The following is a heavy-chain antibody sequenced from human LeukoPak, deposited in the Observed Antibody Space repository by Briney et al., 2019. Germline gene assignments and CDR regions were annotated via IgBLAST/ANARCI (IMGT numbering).Heavy chain of an antibody. J-gene: IGHJ6*02. D-gene: IGHD4-17*01. CDR1: GGSISYYY. CDR3: GREGPQTTVPEGMDV. V-gene: IGHV4-59*01. CDR2: IYYSGTT. Sequence: PSETLSLTSTVSGGSISYYYWSWIRQSPGKGLEWIGYIYYSGTTNYNPSLKSRVTISVDSSKKQFSLQLRSVTAACTPMYYWGREGPQTTVPEGMDVWGQGTTVTVSS.